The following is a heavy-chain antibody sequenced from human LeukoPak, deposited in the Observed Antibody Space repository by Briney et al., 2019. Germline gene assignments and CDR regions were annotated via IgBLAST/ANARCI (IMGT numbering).Heavy chain of an antibody. D-gene: IGHD6-13*01. Sequence: ASVKVSCKASGYILTAYYMHWARQAPGQGLEWMGWINPNSGGTNYAQKFQGRVTMTRDTSISTAYMELTRQTFDDTAVYYCAKNGNTGYTSSWYWFDPWGQGTLVTVSS. CDR3: AKNGNTGYTSSWYWFDP. CDR2: INPNSGGT. V-gene: IGHV1-2*02. CDR1: GYILTAYY. J-gene: IGHJ5*02.